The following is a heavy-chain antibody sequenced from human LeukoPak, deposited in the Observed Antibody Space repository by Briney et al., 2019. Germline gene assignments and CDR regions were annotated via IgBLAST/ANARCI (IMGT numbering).Heavy chain of an antibody. D-gene: IGHD1-7*01. Sequence: VASVKVSCKASGYTFTDYAIRWVRQPPGQGLEWVVGINDYSGDTNHAQRFQARVTMTTDTSTSTAYMELRSLRSDDTAMYYCARDGGNYRFDYWGQGTLVTVSS. V-gene: IGHV1-18*01. CDR2: INDYSGDT. J-gene: IGHJ4*02. CDR3: ARDGGNYRFDY. CDR1: GYTFTDYA.